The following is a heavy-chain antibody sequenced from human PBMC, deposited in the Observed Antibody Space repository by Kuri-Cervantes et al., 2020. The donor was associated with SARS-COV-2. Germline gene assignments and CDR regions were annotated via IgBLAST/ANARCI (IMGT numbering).Heavy chain of an antibody. CDR2: ISGSGGST. Sequence: GGSLRLSCAASGFTFSSYAMHWVRQAPGKGLEWVSAISGSGGSTYYADSVKRRFTISRDNSKNTLYLQMNSLRAEDTAVYYCAKRMNDYGDMRDYWGQGTLVTVSS. V-gene: IGHV3-23*01. D-gene: IGHD4-17*01. CDR1: GFTFSSYA. CDR3: AKRMNDYGDMRDY. J-gene: IGHJ4*02.